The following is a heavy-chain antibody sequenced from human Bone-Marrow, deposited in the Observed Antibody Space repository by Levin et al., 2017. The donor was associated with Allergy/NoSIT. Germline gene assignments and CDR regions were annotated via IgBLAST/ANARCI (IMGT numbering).Heavy chain of an antibody. D-gene: IGHD4-23*01. Sequence: PSETLSLTCTVSGGSVSSGSYYWSWIRQPPGKGLEWIGYIYYSGSTNYNPSLKSRVTISVDTSKNQFSLKLSSVTAADTAVYYCARNVDGGNAYNWFDPWGQGTLVTVSS. J-gene: IGHJ5*02. CDR3: ARNVDGGNAYNWFDP. CDR1: GGSVSSGSYY. V-gene: IGHV4-61*01. CDR2: IYYSGST.